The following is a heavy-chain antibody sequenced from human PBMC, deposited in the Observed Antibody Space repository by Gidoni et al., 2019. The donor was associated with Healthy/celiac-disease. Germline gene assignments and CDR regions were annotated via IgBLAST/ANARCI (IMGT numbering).Heavy chain of an antibody. CDR2: ISSSGSTI. Sequence: EVQLVESGGGLVQPGVSLRLSCAASGSTSSSYERNWVRQAPGKGLGWVSYISSSGSTIYYADSVKGRFTITRDNAKNSLYLQMNSLRAEDTAVYYCASLSSSWLWTSDYWGQGTLVTVSS. V-gene: IGHV3-48*03. CDR1: GSTSSSYE. CDR3: ASLSSSWLWTSDY. D-gene: IGHD6-13*01. J-gene: IGHJ4*02.